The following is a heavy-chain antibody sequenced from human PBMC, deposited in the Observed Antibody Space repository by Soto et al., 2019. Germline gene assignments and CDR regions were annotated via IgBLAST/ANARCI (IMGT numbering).Heavy chain of an antibody. J-gene: IGHJ4*02. CDR2: IRSRPYGGTT. CDR1: GFTFGEYA. CDR3: GRIQKVWGLAD. Sequence: GGSLRLSCTASGFTFGEYAMSWFRQAPGKGLEWVGFIRSRPYGGTTEYAASVKGRFTISRDDSKSIAYLQMNSLKTEDTAFYYCGRIQKVWGLADWGQGTLVTVSS. V-gene: IGHV3-49*03. D-gene: IGHD3-16*01.